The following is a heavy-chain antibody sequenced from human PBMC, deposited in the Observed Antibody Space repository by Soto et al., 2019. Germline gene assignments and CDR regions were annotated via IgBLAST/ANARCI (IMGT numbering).Heavy chain of an antibody. Sequence: GASVKVSCKASGYTFTIYDINWVRQATGQGLEWMGWMNPNSGSTGYAQKFQGRVTMTRNTSISTAYMELSSLRSEDTAVYYCARVVNYDFWSGYSHYYYYMDVWGKGTTVTVSS. J-gene: IGHJ6*03. V-gene: IGHV1-8*01. D-gene: IGHD3-3*01. CDR1: GYTFTIYD. CDR2: MNPNSGST. CDR3: ARVVNYDFWSGYSHYYYYMDV.